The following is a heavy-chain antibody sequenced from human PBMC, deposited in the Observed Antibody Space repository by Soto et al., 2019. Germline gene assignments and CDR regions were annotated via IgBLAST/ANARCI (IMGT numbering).Heavy chain of an antibody. D-gene: IGHD2-2*01. CDR3: ARDQLIKYCSSTSCDAPSALEY. CDR1: GFTFSSYS. V-gene: IGHV3-21*01. CDR2: ISSSSSYI. J-gene: IGHJ4*02. Sequence: EVQLVESGGGLVKPGGSLRLSCAASGFTFSSYSMNWVRQAPGKGLEWVSSISSSSSYIYYADSVKGRFTISRDNAKNSLYLQMNILRAEDTAVYYCARDQLIKYCSSTSCDAPSALEYWGQGTLVTVSS.